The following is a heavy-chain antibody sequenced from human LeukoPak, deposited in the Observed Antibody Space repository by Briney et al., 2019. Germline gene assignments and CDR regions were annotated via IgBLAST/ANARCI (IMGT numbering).Heavy chain of an antibody. D-gene: IGHD1-26*01. Sequence: SETLSLTCSVSGGSISSYYWSWIRQPDGKGLEWIGRVYTSGSTNYNPSLKSRVTMSVDTSNNQFSLKLSSVTAADTAVYYCARESGEWELPGNWFDPWGQGTLVTVSS. CDR3: ARESGEWELPGNWFDP. J-gene: IGHJ5*02. CDR2: VYTSGST. V-gene: IGHV4-4*07. CDR1: GGSISSYY.